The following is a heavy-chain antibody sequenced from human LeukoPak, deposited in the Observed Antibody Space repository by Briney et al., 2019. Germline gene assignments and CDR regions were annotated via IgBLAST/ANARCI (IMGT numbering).Heavy chain of an antibody. Sequence: ASVKVSCKASGYTFTGYNMHWVRQAPGQGLEWMGWIDPSSGGTNYAQKFQGRVTMTRDTSISTAYMELSSLRSDDTAVYYCARGRMGGGNDYWGQGTLVTVSS. J-gene: IGHJ4*02. CDR2: IDPSSGGT. V-gene: IGHV1-2*02. CDR3: ARGRMGGGNDY. D-gene: IGHD2-15*01. CDR1: GYTFTGYN.